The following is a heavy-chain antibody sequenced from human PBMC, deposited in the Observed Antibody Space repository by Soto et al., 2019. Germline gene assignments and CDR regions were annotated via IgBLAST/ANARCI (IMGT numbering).Heavy chain of an antibody. J-gene: IGHJ4*02. CDR2: ISGSGGST. V-gene: IGHV3-23*01. D-gene: IGHD1-26*01. CDR1: GFTFSSYA. Sequence: EVQLLESGGGLVQPGGSLRLSCAASGFTFSSYAMSWVRQAPGKGLEWVSAISGSGGSTYYADFVKGRFTISRDNSKNTLYLQMNSLRAEDTAVYYCAKDLGGSYCTDYWGQGTLVTVSS. CDR3: AKDLGGSYCTDY.